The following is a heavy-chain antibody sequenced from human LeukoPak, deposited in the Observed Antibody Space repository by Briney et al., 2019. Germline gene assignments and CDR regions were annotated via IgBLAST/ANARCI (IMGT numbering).Heavy chain of an antibody. D-gene: IGHD6-13*01. Sequence: GGSLRLSCAASGFTFSNYNMNWVRQAPGKGLEWVSYIILSSTTIYYADSVKGRFTISRDNAKNSLYLQMNSLRAEDTAVYYCAREPTYTSSWYTSCDYWGQGTLVTVSS. CDR1: GFTFSNYN. CDR3: AREPTYTSSWYTSCDY. J-gene: IGHJ4*02. CDR2: IILSSTTI. V-gene: IGHV3-48*01.